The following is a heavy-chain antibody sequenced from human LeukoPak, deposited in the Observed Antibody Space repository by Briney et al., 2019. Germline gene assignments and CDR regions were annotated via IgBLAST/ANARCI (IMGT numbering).Heavy chain of an antibody. J-gene: IGHJ4*02. D-gene: IGHD5-12*01. CDR2: ISAYNGNT. V-gene: IGHV1-18*01. CDR1: GYTFTSYG. CDR3: AKALNGFLIVATTFDY. Sequence: GASVKVSCKASGYTFTSYGISWVRQAPGQGLEWMGWISAYNGNTNYAQKLQGRVTMTTDTSTSTAYMELRSLRSDDTAVYYCAKALNGFLIVATTFDYWGQGTLVTVSS.